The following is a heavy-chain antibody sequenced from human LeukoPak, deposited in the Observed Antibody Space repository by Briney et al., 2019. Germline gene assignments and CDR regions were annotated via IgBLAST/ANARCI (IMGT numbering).Heavy chain of an antibody. J-gene: IGHJ4*02. CDR3: ARGTIGGYRLRGAYFDY. V-gene: IGHV4-34*01. D-gene: IGHD5-12*01. CDR2: INHSGST. Sequence: SETLSLTCAVYGGSFSGYYWSWIRQPPGKGLEWIGEINHSGSTNYNPSLKSRVTISVDTSKNQFSLKLSSVTAADTAVYYCARGTIGGYRLRGAYFDYWGQGTLVTVSS. CDR1: GGSFSGYY.